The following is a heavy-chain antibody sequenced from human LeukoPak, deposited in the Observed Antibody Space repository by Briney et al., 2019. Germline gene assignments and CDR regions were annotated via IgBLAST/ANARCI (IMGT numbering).Heavy chain of an antibody. CDR2: IIPILGIA. D-gene: IGHD1-26*01. CDR3: ARDRALYSGSSP. Sequence: SVKVSCKASGGTFSSYAISWVRQAPGQGLEWMGRIIPILGIANYAQKFQGRVTITADKSTSTAYMELSSLRSEDTAVYYCARDRALYSGSSPWGQGTLVTVSS. J-gene: IGHJ5*02. CDR1: GGTFSSYA. V-gene: IGHV1-69*04.